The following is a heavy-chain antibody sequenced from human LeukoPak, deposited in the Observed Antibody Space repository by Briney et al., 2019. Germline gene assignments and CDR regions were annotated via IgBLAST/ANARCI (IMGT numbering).Heavy chain of an antibody. CDR2: IRSKANSYAT. J-gene: IGHJ5*02. D-gene: IGHD3-22*01. Sequence: PGGSLRLSCAASGFTFSGSAMHWVRQASGKGLEWVGRIRSKANSYATAYAASVKGRFTISRDESKNTAYLQMNSPKTEDTAVYYCTRRAKDDSSGYYSTWGQGTLVTVSS. CDR3: TRRAKDDSSGYYST. CDR1: GFTFSGSA. V-gene: IGHV3-73*01.